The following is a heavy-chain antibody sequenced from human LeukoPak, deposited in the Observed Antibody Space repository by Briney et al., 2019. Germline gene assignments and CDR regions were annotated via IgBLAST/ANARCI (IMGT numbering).Heavy chain of an antibody. D-gene: IGHD3-3*01. CDR2: INPNSGGT. Sequence: ASVKVSCKASGYTFTGYYMHWVRQAPGQGLEWMGWINPNSGGTNYAQKLQGRVTMTTDTSTSTAYMELRSLRADDTAVYYCAWHHITTFGVINRPYDYWGQGTLVTVSS. J-gene: IGHJ4*02. V-gene: IGHV1-2*02. CDR1: GYTFTGYY. CDR3: AWHHITTFGVINRPYDY.